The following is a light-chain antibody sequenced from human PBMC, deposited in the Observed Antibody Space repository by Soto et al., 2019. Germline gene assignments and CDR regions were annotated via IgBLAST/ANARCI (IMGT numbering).Light chain of an antibody. Sequence: QSALTQPASVSGSPGQSITISCTGTSSDVGGYNSVSWYQQHPGKAPKLVIYEVTNRPSGISNRFSGSKSGNTASLPISGLQAEDEADYYCSSYTSSSTRVFGTGTAVTVL. J-gene: IGLJ1*01. V-gene: IGLV2-14*01. CDR3: SSYTSSSTRV. CDR1: SSDVGGYNS. CDR2: EVT.